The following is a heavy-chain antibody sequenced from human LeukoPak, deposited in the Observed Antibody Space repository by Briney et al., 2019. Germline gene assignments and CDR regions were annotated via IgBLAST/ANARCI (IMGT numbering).Heavy chain of an antibody. CDR1: GFTFSTYA. Sequence: GGSLRLSCAASGFTFSTYAMKWVRQAPGKGLEWVSSISTTSSSSYIHYADSMKGRFTISRDNAKSSLCLQMNSLRAEDTAVYYCARVMAGYSYMDVWGKGTTVTVSS. CDR2: ISTTSSSSYI. V-gene: IGHV3-21*01. CDR3: ARVMAGYSYMDV. J-gene: IGHJ6*03. D-gene: IGHD3-10*01.